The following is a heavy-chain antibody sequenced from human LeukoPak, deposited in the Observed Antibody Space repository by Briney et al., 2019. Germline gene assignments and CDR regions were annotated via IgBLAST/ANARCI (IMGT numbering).Heavy chain of an antibody. CDR3: AKDRGDCGPDCCPDF. Sequence: GGSLRLSCAASGFTFSSYSMNWVRQAPGKGLEWVAFIAHVAHIGTNTYYEDSVKGRFTVSRDNSKNTMYLQMNSLRGEDTAVYYCAKDRGDCGPDCCPDFWGHGTLVTVSS. J-gene: IGHJ4*01. CDR1: GFTFSSYS. D-gene: IGHD2-21*02. V-gene: IGHV3-30*02. CDR2: IAHVAHIGTNT.